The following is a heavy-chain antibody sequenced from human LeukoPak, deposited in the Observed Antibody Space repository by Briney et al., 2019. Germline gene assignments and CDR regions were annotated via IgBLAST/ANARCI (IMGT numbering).Heavy chain of an antibody. V-gene: IGHV3-30*03. Sequence: GGSLRLSCAASGFTFSSYGMHWVRQAPGKGLEWVAVISYDGHQKYGDSVKGRFTISRDNSKSTLYLQMNGLRPEDTALYYCARDPLDISRWGNAFDIWGQGTIVTVSS. J-gene: IGHJ3*02. CDR3: ARDPLDISRWGNAFDI. D-gene: IGHD2-2*03. CDR2: ISYDGHQ. CDR1: GFTFSSYG.